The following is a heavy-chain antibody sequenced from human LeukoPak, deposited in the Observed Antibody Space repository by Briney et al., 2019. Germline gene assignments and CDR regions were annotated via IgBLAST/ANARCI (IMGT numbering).Heavy chain of an antibody. J-gene: IGHJ4*02. CDR1: GFTFGSYS. Sequence: GSLRLSCAASGFTFGSYSMNWVRQAPGKGLEWVAVISYDGSNKYYADSVKGRFTISRDNSKNTLYLQMNSLRAEDTAVYYCARGRTVGATADFDYWGQGTLVTVSS. CDR2: ISYDGSNK. V-gene: IGHV3-30*03. D-gene: IGHD1-26*01. CDR3: ARGRTVGATADFDY.